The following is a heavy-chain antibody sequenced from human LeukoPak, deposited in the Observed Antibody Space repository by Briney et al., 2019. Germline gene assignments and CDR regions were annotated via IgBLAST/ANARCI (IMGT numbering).Heavy chain of an antibody. CDR1: GDSVPRNSAA. V-gene: IGHV6-1*01. Sequence: SQTLSLTCAISGDSVPRNSAAWNWLRHSPSRGLEWLGSTYYRYKWFNDYPVSVKGRITINPDTSTNQFSLQLNSVTPEDTAVYYCASNYYDSSGYYYTDYWGQGTLVTVSS. CDR2: TYYRYKWFN. D-gene: IGHD3-22*01. J-gene: IGHJ4*02. CDR3: ASNYYDSSGYYYTDY.